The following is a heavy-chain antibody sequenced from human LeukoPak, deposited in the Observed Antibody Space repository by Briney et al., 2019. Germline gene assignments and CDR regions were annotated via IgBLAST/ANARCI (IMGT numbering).Heavy chain of an antibody. D-gene: IGHD3-10*01. CDR3: ASVRRGFGESSKYYSYYYMDV. CDR1: GDSIRTSSSY. CDR2: IYYSGST. V-gene: IGHV4-39*02. Sequence: SETLSLTCTVSGDSIRTSSSYWGWIRQPPGKGLEWIGSIYYSGSTYYNPSLKSRVTISVDTSKNHFSLNLSAVTAADTAVYYCASVRRGFGESSKYYSYYYMDVWGNGTTVTISS. J-gene: IGHJ6*03.